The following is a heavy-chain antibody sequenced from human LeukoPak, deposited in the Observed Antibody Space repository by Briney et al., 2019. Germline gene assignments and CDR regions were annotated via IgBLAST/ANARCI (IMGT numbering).Heavy chain of an antibody. V-gene: IGHV3-30*02. Sequence: AGGSLRLSCAASGFTFSTYGMHWVRQAPGKGLEWVGFIRYGGNIKYYGDSVKGRFTFSRDNSKNTLYLQMNRLRIADTGVYYCTRDWVPVAGGAGYWGQGTLVTVSS. CDR2: IRYGGNIK. D-gene: IGHD6-19*01. CDR3: TRDWVPVAGGAGY. CDR1: GFTFSTYG. J-gene: IGHJ4*02.